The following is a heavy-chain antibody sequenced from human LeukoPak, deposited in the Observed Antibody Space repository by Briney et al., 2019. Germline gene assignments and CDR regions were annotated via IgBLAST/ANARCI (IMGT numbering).Heavy chain of an antibody. CDR3: AREGPRGNSQFDY. CDR2: IWYDGSTK. V-gene: IGHV3-33*01. CDR1: GFTFSSYG. D-gene: IGHD2/OR15-2a*01. Sequence: GGSLRLSCAASGFTFSSYGMHWVRQAPGKGLEWVALIWYDGSTKYYADSVKGRLTISRDNSKNTLYLQMNSLRAEDTAVYYCAREGPRGNSQFDYWGQGTLVTVSS. J-gene: IGHJ4*02.